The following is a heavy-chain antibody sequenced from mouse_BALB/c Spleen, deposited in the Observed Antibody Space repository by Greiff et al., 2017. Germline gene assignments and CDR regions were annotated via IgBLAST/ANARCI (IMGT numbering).Heavy chain of an antibody. D-gene: IGHD2-3*01. CDR1: GFTFSSYT. CDR3: TREGEIYDGYYDAMDY. V-gene: IGHV5-6-4*01. J-gene: IGHJ4*01. Sequence: EVQLVESGGGLVKPGGSLKLSCAASGFTFSSYTMSWVRQTPEKRLEWVATISSGGSYTYYPDSVKGRFTISRDNAKNTLYLQMSSLKSEDTAMYYCTREGEIYDGYYDAMDYWGQGTSVTVSA. CDR2: ISSGGSYT.